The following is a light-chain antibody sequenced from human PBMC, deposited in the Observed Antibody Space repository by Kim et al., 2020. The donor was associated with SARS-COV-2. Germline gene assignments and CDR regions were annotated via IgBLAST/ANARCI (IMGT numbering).Light chain of an antibody. CDR2: DVS. J-gene: IGLJ1*01. CDR1: EMFVGVYNY. CDR3: CSYAGSYTFYV. V-gene: IGLV2-11*01. Sequence: HSLNYSCTETEMFVGVYNYVPWYQRPPDKAPKLIIYDVSKRPSGVPDRFSGSKSGNTASLTISGLQAEDEADYYCCSYAGSYTFYVFGTGTKVTVL.